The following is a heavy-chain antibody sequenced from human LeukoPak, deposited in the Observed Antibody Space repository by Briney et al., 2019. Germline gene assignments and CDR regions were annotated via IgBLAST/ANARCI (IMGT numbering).Heavy chain of an antibody. Sequence: ASVKVSCKASGYTFTGYYMHWVRQAPGQGLEWMGWINPNSGGTNYAQKFQGRVTMTRDTSASTAYMELSRLTSDDTAVYFCARWFVVPAAEEGYAFDIWGQGTMVTVSA. CDR1: GYTFTGYY. D-gene: IGHD2-2*01. CDR3: ARWFVVPAAEEGYAFDI. CDR2: INPNSGGT. V-gene: IGHV1-2*02. J-gene: IGHJ3*02.